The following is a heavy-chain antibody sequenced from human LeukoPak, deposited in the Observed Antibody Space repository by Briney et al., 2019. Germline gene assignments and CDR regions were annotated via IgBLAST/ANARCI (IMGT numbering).Heavy chain of an antibody. V-gene: IGHV3-74*01. CDR1: GFTFSSFW. D-gene: IGHD6-19*01. CDR2: INSDGTYA. CDR3: ARDFSGWYYNWFDP. J-gene: IGHJ5*02. Sequence: QSGGSLRLSCAASGFTFSSFWMHWVRQAPGKGLVWVARINSDGTYATYADSVKGRFTISRDNAKNTLYLQMNSQRDEDTAVYYCARDFSGWYYNWFDPWGQGTLVTVSP.